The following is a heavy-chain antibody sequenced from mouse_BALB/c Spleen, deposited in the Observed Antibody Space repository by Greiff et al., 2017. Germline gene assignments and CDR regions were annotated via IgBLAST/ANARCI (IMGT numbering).Heavy chain of an antibody. CDR2: ISTYYGNT. Sequence: VKLQESGPELVRPGVSVKISCKGSGYTFTDYAMHWVKQSHAKSLEWIGVISTYYGNTNYNQKFKGKATMTVDKSSSTAYMELARLTSEDSAIYYCARGYRYGAWFAYWGQGTLVTVSA. J-gene: IGHJ3*01. V-gene: IGHV1-67*01. CDR1: GYTFTDYA. CDR3: ARGYRYGAWFAY. D-gene: IGHD2-14*01.